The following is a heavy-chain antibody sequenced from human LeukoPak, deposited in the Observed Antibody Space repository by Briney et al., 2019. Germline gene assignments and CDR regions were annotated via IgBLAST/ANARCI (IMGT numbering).Heavy chain of an antibody. D-gene: IGHD3-10*01. Sequence: PGGSLRLSCAASGFTVSSNYMSWVRQAPGKGLKWVSVIYSGGSTYYADSVKGRFTISRDNSKNTLYLQMNSLRAEDTAVYYCARALDYYGSGSSYFDYWGQGTLVTVSS. CDR1: GFTVSSNY. CDR3: ARALDYYGSGSSYFDY. CDR2: IYSGGST. V-gene: IGHV3-66*01. J-gene: IGHJ4*02.